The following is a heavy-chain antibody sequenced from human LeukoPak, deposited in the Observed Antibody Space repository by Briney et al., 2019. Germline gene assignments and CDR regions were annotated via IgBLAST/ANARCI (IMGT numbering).Heavy chain of an antibody. CDR1: GYTFTSYD. CDR2: INPNSGGT. Sequence: ASVKVSCKASGYTFTSYDINWVRQATGQGLEWMGWINPNSGGTNYAQKFQGRVTMTRDTSISTAYMELSRLRSDDTAVYYCARELRLVAFDYWGQGTLVTVSS. V-gene: IGHV1-2*02. CDR3: ARELRLVAFDY. J-gene: IGHJ4*02. D-gene: IGHD3-9*01.